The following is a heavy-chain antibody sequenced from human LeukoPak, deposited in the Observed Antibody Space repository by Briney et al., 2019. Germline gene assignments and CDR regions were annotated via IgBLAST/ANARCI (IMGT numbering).Heavy chain of an antibody. CDR3: ATMGWLQLGAFDI. CDR1: SGSIGSYY. Sequence: SETLSLTCTVSSGSIGSYYWSWIRQPPGKGLEWIGYIYYTGSTDYNPSLKSRVTISVDTSKNQFSLKLSSVTAADTAVYYCATMGWLQLGAFDIWGQGTMVTVSS. CDR2: IYYTGST. J-gene: IGHJ3*02. V-gene: IGHV4-59*01. D-gene: IGHD5-24*01.